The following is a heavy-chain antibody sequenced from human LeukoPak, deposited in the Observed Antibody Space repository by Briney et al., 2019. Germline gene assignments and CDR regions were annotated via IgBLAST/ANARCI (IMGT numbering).Heavy chain of an antibody. CDR1: GYTFTGYY. J-gene: IGHJ4*02. CDR2: INPNSGGT. Sequence: ASVKVSCKASGYTFTGYYMHWVRQAPGQGLEWMGWINPNSGGTNYAQKFQGRAAMTRDTSISTAYMELSRLRSDDTAVYYCARDDCSSTSCYQVVFDYWGQGTLVTVSS. V-gene: IGHV1-2*02. CDR3: ARDDCSSTSCYQVVFDY. D-gene: IGHD2-2*01.